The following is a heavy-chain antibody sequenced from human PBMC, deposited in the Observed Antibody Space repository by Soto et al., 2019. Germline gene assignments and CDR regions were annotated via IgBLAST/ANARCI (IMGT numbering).Heavy chain of an antibody. Sequence: QVQLVQSGAEVKKPGSSVKVSYKASGGTFSSYAISWVRQAPGQGLEWMGGIIPIFGTANYAQKFQGRVTITADESTSTAYMELSSLRSEDTAVYYCARVYSSGWYDAEGNDAFDIWGQGTMVTVSS. J-gene: IGHJ3*02. CDR2: IIPIFGTA. CDR1: GGTFSSYA. CDR3: ARVYSSGWYDAEGNDAFDI. V-gene: IGHV1-69*01. D-gene: IGHD6-19*01.